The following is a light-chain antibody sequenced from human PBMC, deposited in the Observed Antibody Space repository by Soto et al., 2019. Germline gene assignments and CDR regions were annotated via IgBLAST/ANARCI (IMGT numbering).Light chain of an antibody. Sequence: QSVLTQPPSVSAAPGQKVIISCSGSTFDIGKNYVSWYQHLPGTAPKLIIYDTEKRIAGVPDRFSASKSGTSATLAISGLQTGDEANYFCGKWDRSLTYYLFGTGTKVTVL. CDR3: GKWDRSLTYYL. J-gene: IGLJ1*01. CDR1: TFDIGKNY. CDR2: DTE. V-gene: IGLV1-51*01.